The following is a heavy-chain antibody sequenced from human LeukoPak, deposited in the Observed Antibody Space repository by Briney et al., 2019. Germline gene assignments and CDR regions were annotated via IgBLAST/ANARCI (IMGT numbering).Heavy chain of an antibody. CDR2: IYYSGST. V-gene: IGHV4-59*08. J-gene: IGHJ4*02. CDR1: GGSISSYY. D-gene: IGHD3-22*01. Sequence: PSETLSLTCTVSGGSISSYYWSWIRQPPGKGLEWIGYIYYSGSTNYNPSLKSRVTISVDTSKNQFSLKLSSVTAADTAVYYCARHTLDYYDSSGYISHWGQGTLVTVSS. CDR3: ARHTLDYYDSSGYISH.